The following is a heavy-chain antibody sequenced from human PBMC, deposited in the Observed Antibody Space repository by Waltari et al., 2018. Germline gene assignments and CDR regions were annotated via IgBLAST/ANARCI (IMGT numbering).Heavy chain of an antibody. CDR2: IFYSGDT. Sequence: QVQLQESCPGLVKPSETLSLSCTVSGGAIGTYYWSWIRQPPGKGLEWMASIFYSGDTNYNPSLKSRVTMSVDTSKNQFYLKMSSVTAADTAVYFCARVADSGYDDRGHFDFWGQGTLVTVSS. J-gene: IGHJ4*02. CDR3: ARVADSGYDDRGHFDF. D-gene: IGHD5-12*01. V-gene: IGHV4-59*01. CDR1: GGAIGTYY.